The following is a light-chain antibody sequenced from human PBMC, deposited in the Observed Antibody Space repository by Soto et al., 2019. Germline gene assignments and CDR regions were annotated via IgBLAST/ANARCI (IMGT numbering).Light chain of an antibody. V-gene: IGLV2-8*01. CDR3: SSYGGTNNLL. Sequence: QSVLTQPPSASGSPRQSVTISCTGTSSDVGGYKYVSWYQQHPGKAPKLMIFEVHKRPSGVPDRFSGSKSGNTASLTVSGLQAEDEADYYCSSYGGTNNLLFGGGTKLTVL. CDR1: SSDVGGYKY. J-gene: IGLJ2*01. CDR2: EVH.